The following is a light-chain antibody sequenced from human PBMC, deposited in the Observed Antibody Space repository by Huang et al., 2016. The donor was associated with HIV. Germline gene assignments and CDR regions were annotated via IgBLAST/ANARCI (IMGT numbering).Light chain of an antibody. J-gene: IGKJ5*01. CDR2: GAS. CDR3: QQYKNWPPIT. CDR1: PSVGSD. V-gene: IGKV3-15*01. Sequence: EVVMTQSPATLSVSPGERATLSCRASPSVGSDLAWYQQKPGQGPRLVISGASTRATGIPARFSGSGSGTEFTLSISSLQSEDIAVYYCQQYKNWPPITFGQGHEWRLN.